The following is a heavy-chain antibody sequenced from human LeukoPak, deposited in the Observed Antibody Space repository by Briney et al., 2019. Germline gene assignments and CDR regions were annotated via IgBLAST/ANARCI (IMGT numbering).Heavy chain of an antibody. CDR1: GVKFDDYG. V-gene: IGHV3-20*04. CDR3: AGYYYDSSRGFDL. CDR2: INWNGAWT. D-gene: IGHD3-22*01. J-gene: IGHJ5*02. Sequence: GGPLRLSCAASGVKFDDYGMSWVRQTPGKGLWRVCDINWNGAWTGYADSVKGRFTISRDNAKISLYLQMNSLRAEDTALYYCAGYYYDSSRGFDLWGQGTLVTVSA.